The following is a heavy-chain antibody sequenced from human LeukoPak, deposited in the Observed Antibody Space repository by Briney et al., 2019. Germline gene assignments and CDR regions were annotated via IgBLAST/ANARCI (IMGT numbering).Heavy chain of an antibody. Sequence: GGSLRLSCAVSGFTFSSHWMSWVRQAPGKGLEWVANIKQDETEKYYMDPVKGRFTISRDNANNSLYLQMNGLRAEDTAVYYCARDRGSSSWGYYYGMDVWGQGTTVTVSS. CDR2: IKQDETEK. CDR1: GFTFSSHW. V-gene: IGHV3-7*03. J-gene: IGHJ6*02. D-gene: IGHD6-6*01. CDR3: ARDRGSSSWGYYYGMDV.